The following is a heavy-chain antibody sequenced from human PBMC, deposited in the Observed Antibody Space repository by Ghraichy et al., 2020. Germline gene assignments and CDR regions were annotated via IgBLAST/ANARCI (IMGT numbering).Heavy chain of an antibody. CDR1: GGSISSNNYY. D-gene: IGHD6-19*01. Sequence: SETLSLTCTESGGSISSNNYYWGWIRQPPGKGLEWIGSISHLGTTYYNPSLRNRVTISVDMSKKQVSLKLNSVTATDTAVYYCVRCDTSSGWWLGAAFDLWGQGTMVTVSS. CDR3: VRCDTSSGWWLGAAFDL. J-gene: IGHJ3*01. CDR2: ISHLGTT. V-gene: IGHV4-39*01.